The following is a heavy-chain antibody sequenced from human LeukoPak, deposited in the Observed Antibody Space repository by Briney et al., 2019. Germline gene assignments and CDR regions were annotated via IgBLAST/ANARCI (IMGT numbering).Heavy chain of an antibody. CDR3: ARANRYFDWFPRRGKPKKWFDP. J-gene: IGHJ5*02. Sequence: ASVKVSCKASGYTFTSYDINWVRQATGQGLEWMGWMNPNSGNTGYAQKFQGRVTMTRNTSISTAYMELSSLRSEDTAVYYCARANRYFDWFPRRGKPKKWFDPWGQGTLVTVSS. D-gene: IGHD3-9*01. V-gene: IGHV1-8*01. CDR2: MNPNSGNT. CDR1: GYTFTSYD.